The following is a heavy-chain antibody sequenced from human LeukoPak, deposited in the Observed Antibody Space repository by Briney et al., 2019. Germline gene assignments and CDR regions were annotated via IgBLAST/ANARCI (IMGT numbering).Heavy chain of an antibody. CDR3: ARPLVATITIFDY. Sequence: SETLSLTCTVSGGSISSGGYYWSWIRQHPGKGLEWIGYIYYSGSTYYNPSLKSRVTISVDTSKNQFSLNLSSVTAADTAVYYCARPLVATITIFDYWGQGTLVTVSS. CDR2: IYYSGST. J-gene: IGHJ4*02. V-gene: IGHV4-31*03. D-gene: IGHD5-12*01. CDR1: GGSISSGGYY.